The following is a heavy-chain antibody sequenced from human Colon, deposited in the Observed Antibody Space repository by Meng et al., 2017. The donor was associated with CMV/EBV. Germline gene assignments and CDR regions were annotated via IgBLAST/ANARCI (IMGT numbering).Heavy chain of an antibody. CDR3: ARMGIFTIFGVVPYYFDY. D-gene: IGHD3-3*01. V-gene: IGHV4-61*01. J-gene: IGHJ4*02. CDR1: GGSVSSGSYY. Sequence: GSLRLSCTVSGGSVSSGSYYWSWIRQPPGKGLEWIGYIYYSGSTNYNPSRKSRVTISVDTSKNQFSLKLSSVTAADTAVYDCARMGIFTIFGVVPYYFDYWGQGTLVTVSS. CDR2: IYYSGST.